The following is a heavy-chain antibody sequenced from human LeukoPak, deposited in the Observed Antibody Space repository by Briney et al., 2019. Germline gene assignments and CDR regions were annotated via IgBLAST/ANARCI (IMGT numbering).Heavy chain of an antibody. D-gene: IGHD1/OR15-1a*01. CDR3: EKFPLKSKISNNPL. CDR1: GFTFSRYA. J-gene: IGHJ1*01. V-gene: IGHV3-23*01. Sequence: GGSLRLSCAASGFTFSRYAMSWIRQAPGRGLEWISVITGGGANTYYAGFVRGQFTISRDNSKNTLYLRMTSLRAEDSAVYYCEKFPLKSKISNNPLGGGGPVVTFS. CDR2: ITGGGANT.